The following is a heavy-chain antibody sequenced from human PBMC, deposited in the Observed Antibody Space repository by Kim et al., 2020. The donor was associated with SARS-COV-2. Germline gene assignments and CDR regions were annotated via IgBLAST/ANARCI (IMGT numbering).Heavy chain of an antibody. CDR3: AILQEAPHDYGDSNFDY. CDR1: GFTFSSYA. Sequence: GGSLRLSCAASGFTFSSYAMSWVRQAPGKGLEWVSAISGSGGSTYYADSVKGRFTISRDNSKNTLYLQMNSLRAEDTAVYYCAILQEAPHDYGDSNFDYWGQGTLVTVSS. CDR2: ISGSGGST. D-gene: IGHD4-17*01. J-gene: IGHJ4*02. V-gene: IGHV3-23*01.